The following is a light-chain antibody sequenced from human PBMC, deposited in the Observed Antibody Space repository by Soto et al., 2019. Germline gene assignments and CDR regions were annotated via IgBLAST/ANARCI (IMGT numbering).Light chain of an antibody. CDR3: QHYDSYPLT. CDR2: KAS. Sequence: DIQMTQSPSTLSASVGDRVTITCRASKSISSLLAWYQQKPGRAPTLLMYKASTLASGVPSRFSGSGSGTEFTLTISSLQPDDFATYYCQHYDSYPLTFGQGTRLEIK. J-gene: IGKJ5*01. CDR1: KSISSL. V-gene: IGKV1-5*03.